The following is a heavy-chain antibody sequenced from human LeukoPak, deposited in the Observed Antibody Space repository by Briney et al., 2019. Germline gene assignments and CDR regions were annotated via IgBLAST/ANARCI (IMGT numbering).Heavy chain of an antibody. CDR2: ISNSGSMI. CDR3: ARGPISGWSADY. V-gene: IGHV3-48*02. J-gene: IGHJ4*02. Sequence: GSLRLSCAVSGLPFSSYNMNWVRPAPGKGLEWVSYISNSGSMIYYADSVKGRFTLSRDNAKNSLYLQMNSLRDEDTAVYYCARGPISGWSADYWGQGTLVTVSS. CDR1: GLPFSSYN. D-gene: IGHD6-19*01.